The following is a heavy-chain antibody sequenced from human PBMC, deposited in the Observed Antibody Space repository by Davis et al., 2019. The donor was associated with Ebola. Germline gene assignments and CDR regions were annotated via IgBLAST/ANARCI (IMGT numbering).Heavy chain of an antibody. CDR3: ARDRYPRGYSGYDLQY. V-gene: IGHV1-69*04. CDR2: IIPILGIA. D-gene: IGHD5-12*01. CDR1: GYTFTGYY. J-gene: IGHJ4*02. Sequence: SVKVSCKASGYTFTGYYMHWVRQAPGHGLEWMGRIIPILGIANYAQKFQGRVTITADKSTSTAYMELSSLRSEDTAVYYCARDRYPRGYSGYDLQYWGQGTLVTVSS.